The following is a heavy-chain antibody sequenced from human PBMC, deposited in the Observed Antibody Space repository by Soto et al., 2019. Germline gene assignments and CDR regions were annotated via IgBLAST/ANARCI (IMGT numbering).Heavy chain of an antibody. CDR1: GYPFTSYG. Sequence: ASVKVSCKASGYPFTSYGISWVRQAPGQGLEWMGRISAYNGNTNYAQKLQGRVTMTTDTSTSTAYMELRSLRSDDTAVYYCARDLGIGAAAKYFDYWGQGTLVAVSS. V-gene: IGHV1-18*01. CDR2: ISAYNGNT. D-gene: IGHD6-13*01. J-gene: IGHJ4*02. CDR3: ARDLGIGAAAKYFDY.